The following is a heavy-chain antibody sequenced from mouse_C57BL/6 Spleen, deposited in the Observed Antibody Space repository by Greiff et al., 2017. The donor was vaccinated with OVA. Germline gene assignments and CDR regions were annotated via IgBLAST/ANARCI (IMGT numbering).Heavy chain of an antibody. J-gene: IGHJ3*01. V-gene: IGHV1-74*01. CDR2: IHPSDSDT. Sequence: QVQLQQPGAELVKPGASVKVSCKASGYTFTSYWMHWVKQRPGQGLEWIGRIHPSDSDTNYNQKFKGKATLTVDKSSSTSYMQLSNLSAEDSAVYDCAILTGFAYWGQGTLVTVSA. CDR1: GYTFTSYW. CDR3: AILTGFAY.